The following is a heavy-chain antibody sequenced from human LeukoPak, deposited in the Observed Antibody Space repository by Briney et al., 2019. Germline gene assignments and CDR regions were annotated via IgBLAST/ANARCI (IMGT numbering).Heavy chain of an antibody. CDR1: GFTVSSNY. D-gene: IGHD6-19*01. CDR2: IYSGGST. Sequence: PGGSLRLSCAASGFTVSSNYMNWVRQAPGKGLEWVSVIYSGGSTYYADSVKGRFTISRDNSKNTLYLQMNSLRAEDTAVYYCAKGKDDSSGWYFFYWGQGTLVTVSS. CDR3: AKGKDDSSGWYFFY. V-gene: IGHV3-53*01. J-gene: IGHJ4*02.